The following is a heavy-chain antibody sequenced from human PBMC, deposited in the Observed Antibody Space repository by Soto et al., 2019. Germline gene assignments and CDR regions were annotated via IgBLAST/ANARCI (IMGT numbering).Heavy chain of an antibody. CDR1: GFSFDTYN. Sequence: EDQLVESGGGLVKPGGSLRLSCAASGFSFDTYNMNWVRQAPGKGLEWVSAISSGRPDIFYADSVRGRFTISRDDAKKSLFQHMNSLRADITAVYYCARDHLGIATGDFDLWGQGTLVTVSS. D-gene: IGHD7-27*01. CDR2: ISSGRPDI. V-gene: IGHV3-21*01. J-gene: IGHJ4*02. CDR3: ARDHLGIATGDFDL.